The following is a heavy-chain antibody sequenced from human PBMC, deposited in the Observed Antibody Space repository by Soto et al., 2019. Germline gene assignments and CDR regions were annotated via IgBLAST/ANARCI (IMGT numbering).Heavy chain of an antibody. D-gene: IGHD3-22*01. CDR1: GFTFSSYW. J-gene: IGHJ6*02. Sequence: GGSLRLSCAASGFTFSSYWMSWVRQAPGKGLEWVANIKQDGSEKYYVDSVKGRFTISRDNAKNSLYLQMNSLRAEDTAVYYCARDNYYDSSGYYYGPAYYYGMDVWGQGTTVTVSS. V-gene: IGHV3-7*01. CDR3: ARDNYYDSSGYYYGPAYYYGMDV. CDR2: IKQDGSEK.